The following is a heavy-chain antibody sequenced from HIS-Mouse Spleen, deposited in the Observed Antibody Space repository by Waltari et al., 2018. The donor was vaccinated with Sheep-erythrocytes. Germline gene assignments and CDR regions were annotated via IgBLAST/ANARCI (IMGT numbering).Heavy chain of an antibody. Sequence: EVQLVESGGGLVKPGGSLRLYCAASGFTFGSYSMNWVRQAPGKGLEWVSSISSSSSYIYYADSVKGRFTISRDNAKNSLYLQMNSLRAEDTAVYYCARDSTSDAFDIWGQGTMVTVSS. CDR1: GFTFGSYS. V-gene: IGHV3-21*01. CDR2: ISSSSSYI. J-gene: IGHJ3*02. D-gene: IGHD6-6*01. CDR3: ARDSTSDAFDI.